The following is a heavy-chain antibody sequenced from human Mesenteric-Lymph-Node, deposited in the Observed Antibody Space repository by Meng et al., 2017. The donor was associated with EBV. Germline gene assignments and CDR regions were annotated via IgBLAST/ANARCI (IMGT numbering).Heavy chain of an antibody. J-gene: IGHJ5*02. Sequence: QVQLQESGPGLVKPSATLSLTCTVSGDSVRSGSYYWTWIRRPPGKGLECIGYIYYSGSTNYNPSLKSRVTISIDTSKNQFSLNLNSVTAADTAVYYCARIVVPLADDWFDPWGQGILGTVSS. D-gene: IGHD2-2*01. CDR2: IYYSGST. CDR1: GDSVRSGSYY. CDR3: ARIVVPLADDWFDP. V-gene: IGHV4-61*01.